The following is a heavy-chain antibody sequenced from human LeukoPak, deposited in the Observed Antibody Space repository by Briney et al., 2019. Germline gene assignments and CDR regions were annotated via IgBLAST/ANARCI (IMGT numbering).Heavy chain of an antibody. D-gene: IGHD4-17*01. CDR3: AKDNYGDYGGLFDY. Sequence: PGRSLRLSCAASGFTFSSYARSWVRQAPGKGLEWVSAISGSGGSTYYADSVKGRFTISRDNSKNTLYLQMNSLRAEDTAVYYCAKDNYGDYGGLFDYWGQGTLVTVSS. J-gene: IGHJ4*02. CDR2: ISGSGGST. CDR1: GFTFSSYA. V-gene: IGHV3-23*01.